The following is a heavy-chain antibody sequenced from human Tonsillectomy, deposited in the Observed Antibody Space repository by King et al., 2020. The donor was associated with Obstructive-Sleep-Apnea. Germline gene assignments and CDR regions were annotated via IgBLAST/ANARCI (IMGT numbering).Heavy chain of an antibody. Sequence: VQLVESGGVLVQPGGSLRLSCAPSGFTFSSYAMSWVRQAPGKGLEWLSNISGSGDSPYYADSVKGRFTISRDNSKNTHQLQMNSLRVEDTAVYYCAKSGNSYYVFFDYWGQGTPVTVSS. J-gene: IGHJ4*02. CDR3: AKSGNSYYVFFDY. CDR1: GFTFSSYA. CDR2: ISGSGDSP. V-gene: IGHV3-23*04. D-gene: IGHD2-2*01.